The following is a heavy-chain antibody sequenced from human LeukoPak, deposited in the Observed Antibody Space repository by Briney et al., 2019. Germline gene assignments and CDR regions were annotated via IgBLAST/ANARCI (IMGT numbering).Heavy chain of an antibody. Sequence: ASVKVSCKASGYTFTGYYMHWVRQAPGQGLEWMGWINPNSGGTNYAQKFQGRVTMTRDTSISTAYMELSRLRSDDTAVYYCARVRYYDSSGCYGLDYWGQGTLVTVSS. V-gene: IGHV1-2*02. J-gene: IGHJ4*02. CDR2: INPNSGGT. CDR1: GYTFTGYY. D-gene: IGHD3-22*01. CDR3: ARVRYYDSSGCYGLDY.